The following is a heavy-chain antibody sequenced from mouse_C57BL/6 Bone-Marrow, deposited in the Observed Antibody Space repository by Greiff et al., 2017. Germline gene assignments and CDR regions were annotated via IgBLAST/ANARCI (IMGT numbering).Heavy chain of an antibody. CDR3: ARWGGYYFDY. J-gene: IGHJ2*01. CDR2: IHPNSGST. Sequence: VQLQQSGAELARPGASVKLSCKASGYTFTSYWMHWVKQRPGQGLEWIGMIHPNSGSTNYNEKFKSKATLTVDTSSSTAYMQLSSLTSEDSAVYYCARWGGYYFDYWGQGTTLTVSS. CDR1: GYTFTSYW. V-gene: IGHV1-64*01.